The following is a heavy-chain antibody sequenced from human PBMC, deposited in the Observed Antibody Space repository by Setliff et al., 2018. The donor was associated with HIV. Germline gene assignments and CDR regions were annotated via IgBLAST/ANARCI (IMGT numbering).Heavy chain of an antibody. CDR2: ISNDGRIQ. J-gene: IGHJ4*02. CDR1: GFTLSNFG. D-gene: IGHD2-21*01. Sequence: GGSLRLSCAASGFTLSNFGVNWVRQAPGKGLEWVSLISNDGRIQYYAGSVKGRSTISRDNSWNTVYLQMNSLRIEDTAIYYCARQRGDSRLDSWGQGRLVTVSS. V-gene: IGHV3-30*04. CDR3: ARQRGDSRLDS.